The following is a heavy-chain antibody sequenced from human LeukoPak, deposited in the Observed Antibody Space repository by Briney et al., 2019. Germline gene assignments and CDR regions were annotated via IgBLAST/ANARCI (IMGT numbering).Heavy chain of an antibody. CDR1: GGTFSSYA. V-gene: IGHV1-69*01. J-gene: IGHJ4*02. CDR2: IIPIFGTA. D-gene: IGHD3-3*01. Sequence: SVKVSCKASGGTFSSYAISWVRQAPGQGLEWMGGIIPIFGTANYAQKFQGRVTITADESTSTAYMELSSLRSEDTAVYYCARGGSAYDFWSGYYVPRAYFDYWGQGTLVTVSS. CDR3: ARGGSAYDFWSGYYVPRAYFDY.